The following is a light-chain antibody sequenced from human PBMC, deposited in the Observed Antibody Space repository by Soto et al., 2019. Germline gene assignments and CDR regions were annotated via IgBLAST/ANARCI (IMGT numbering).Light chain of an antibody. J-gene: IGKJ2*01. V-gene: IGKV1-27*01. Sequence: DIQMTQSPTSLSASVGDRGTITCRASQGISNYLAWYQQKPGKVPKLLIYGASTLQSGVPSRFSGSGSGTDFTLTISSLQPEDVATYYCQKYNSAPRTFGQGTKLEIK. CDR2: GAS. CDR3: QKYNSAPRT. CDR1: QGISNY.